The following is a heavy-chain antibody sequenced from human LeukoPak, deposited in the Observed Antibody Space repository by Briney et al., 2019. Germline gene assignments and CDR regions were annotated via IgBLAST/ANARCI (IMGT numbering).Heavy chain of an antibody. J-gene: IGHJ5*02. V-gene: IGHV1-46*01. D-gene: IGHD3-3*01. CDR3: MRAPTISGIGPPPA. CDR2: IDPNGGRT. Sequence: ASVTVSCKASGSTFTKYIIHWVRQAPGQGFEWVGGIDPNGGRTFHAQKFQDRVTLTRDWSPTTVYMELSSLREEDTAVYYCMRAPTISGIGPPPAWGQGTLLTVSS. CDR1: GSTFTKYI.